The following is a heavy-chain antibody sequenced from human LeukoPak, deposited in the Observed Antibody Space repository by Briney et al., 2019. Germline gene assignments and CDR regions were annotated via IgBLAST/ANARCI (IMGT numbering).Heavy chain of an antibody. D-gene: IGHD1-14*01. Sequence: SETLSLTCAVYGGSFSGYYWSWIRQPPGKGLEWIGEINHSGSTNYNPSLKSRVTISVDTSKNQFSLKLSSATAADTAVYYCTSQTVARWFDPWGQGTLVTVSS. J-gene: IGHJ5*02. CDR2: INHSGST. V-gene: IGHV4-34*01. CDR3: TSQTVARWFDP. CDR1: GGSFSGYY.